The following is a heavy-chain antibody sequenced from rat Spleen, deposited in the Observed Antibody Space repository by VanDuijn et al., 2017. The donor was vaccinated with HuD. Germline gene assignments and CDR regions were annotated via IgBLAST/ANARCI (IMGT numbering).Heavy chain of an antibody. CDR1: GFIFNNYD. J-gene: IGHJ3*01. V-gene: IGHV5S13*01. CDR3: ARQDTSGYSNWFTY. CDR2: ISPSGGGT. Sequence: EVQLVESGGGLVQPGGSLQVSCAASGFIFNNYDMAWVRQTPTKGLEWVASISPSGGGTYYRDPVKGRFTVSRNNTRSTQFLHMGSLRSEDTAPYYCARQDTSGYSNWFTYWRQGTLVTVAS. D-gene: IGHD4-3*01.